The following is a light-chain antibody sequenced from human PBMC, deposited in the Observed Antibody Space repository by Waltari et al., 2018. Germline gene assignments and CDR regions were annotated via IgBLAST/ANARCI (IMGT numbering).Light chain of an antibody. J-gene: IGKJ4*01. CDR3: QQRAHWLT. CDR1: QSVSSY. Sequence: EIVLTQSPATLSLSPGGSATLSCRASQSVSSYLSWYQQKPGQAPRLLMYDASKRATGIPTRFSGSGSGTDFTLTISSLESEDFAVYYCQQRAHWLTFGGGTKVETK. V-gene: IGKV3-11*01. CDR2: DAS.